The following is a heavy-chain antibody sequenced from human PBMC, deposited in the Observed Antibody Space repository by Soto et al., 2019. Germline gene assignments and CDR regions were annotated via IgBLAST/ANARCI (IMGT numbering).Heavy chain of an antibody. CDR3: ANQIAVADYFDY. Sequence: PSETLSLTCTVSGGSISSYYWSWIRQPAGKGLEWTGRIYTSGSTNYNPSLKSRVTMSVDTSKNQFSLKLSSVTAADTAVYYCANQIAVADYFDYWGQGTLVTVSS. V-gene: IGHV4-4*07. CDR1: GGSISSYY. CDR2: IYTSGST. D-gene: IGHD6-19*01. J-gene: IGHJ4*02.